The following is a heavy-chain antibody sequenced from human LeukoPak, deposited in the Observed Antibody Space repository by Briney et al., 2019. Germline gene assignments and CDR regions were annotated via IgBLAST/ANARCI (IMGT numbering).Heavy chain of an antibody. V-gene: IGHV3-43*01. D-gene: IGHD1-14*01. Sequence: GGSLRLSCAGYGFTFDDYTMHWVRQAPGKGLEWVSLISWDGGSTYYADSVKGRFTISRDNSQNSLYLQMNSLRTEDTALYYCAKEGSTTSSDFFDYWSQGTLVSVSS. J-gene: IGHJ4*02. CDR3: AKEGSTTSSDFFDY. CDR1: GFTFDDYT. CDR2: ISWDGGST.